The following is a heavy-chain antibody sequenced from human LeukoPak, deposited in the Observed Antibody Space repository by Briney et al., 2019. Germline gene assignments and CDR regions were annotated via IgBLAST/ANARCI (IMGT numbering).Heavy chain of an antibody. Sequence: PSETLSLTCAVYGGSFSGYYWSWIRQPPGKGLEWIGEINHSGSTNYNPSLKSRVTISVDTSKNQFSLKLSSVTAADTAVYYCARDRRESAGSDYYDYWGQGTLVTVSS. CDR3: ARDRRESAGSDYYDY. V-gene: IGHV4-34*01. J-gene: IGHJ4*02. CDR1: GGSFSGYY. CDR2: INHSGST. D-gene: IGHD3-22*01.